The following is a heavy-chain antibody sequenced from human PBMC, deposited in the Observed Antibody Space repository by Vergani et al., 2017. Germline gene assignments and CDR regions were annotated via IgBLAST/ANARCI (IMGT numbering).Heavy chain of an antibody. CDR2: ITPFNTHT. D-gene: IGHD3-10*01. CDR1: GYTFTYRS. J-gene: IGHJ4*02. CDR3: AASRPSGHFDY. V-gene: IGHV1-45*02. Sequence: QIQLVQSGAEVKKTGSSVKVSCKASGYTFTYRSLHWVRQAPGQALEWMGWITPFNTHTTYAPKFRNRVTISRDMSVTTAYLELSRLSSEDTAMYYCAASRPSGHFDYWGQGTLVTVSS.